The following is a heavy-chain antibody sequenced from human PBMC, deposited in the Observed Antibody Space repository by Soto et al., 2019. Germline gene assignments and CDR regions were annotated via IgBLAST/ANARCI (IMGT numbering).Heavy chain of an antibody. D-gene: IGHD6-19*01. V-gene: IGHV3-23*01. Sequence: EVQLLESGGGLVQPGGSLRLSCVGSGFFFSSYTMTWVRQAQGKGLEWVSSFSATSENTYYADSVRGRFTISRDNSTNTRFLQSNSLTAEDTAMYYCAKARDQQWVRLPFDYWCQGILVIVSS. J-gene: IGHJ4*02. CDR2: FSATSENT. CDR3: AKARDQQWVRLPFDY. CDR1: GFFFSSYT.